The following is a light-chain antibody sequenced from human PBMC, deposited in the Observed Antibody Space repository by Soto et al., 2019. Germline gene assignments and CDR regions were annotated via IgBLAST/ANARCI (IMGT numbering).Light chain of an antibody. J-gene: IGKJ4*01. CDR1: QSLSSTY. CDR3: QQYGSTPVT. V-gene: IGKV3-20*01. Sequence: EIVLKQSPGTLSFSPGERATLSCRASQSLSSTYLAWYQQKPGQAPRLLIYDASRRATGIPDRFSGSGSGTDFTLTISRLEPEDFAVYYCQQYGSTPVTFGGGTRVEIK. CDR2: DAS.